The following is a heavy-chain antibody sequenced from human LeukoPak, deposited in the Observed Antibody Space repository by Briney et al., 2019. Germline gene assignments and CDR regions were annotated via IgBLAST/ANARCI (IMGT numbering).Heavy chain of an antibody. CDR2: IYAGDSDT. Sequence: PGESLEISCKASGYYFTSYWIAWVRQMPGKGLEWMGIIYAGDSDTRYSPSFQGQVTMSVDKSLSTAFLQWRSLKASDSAMYYCARRGSGSNGDYDYWGQGTLVTVSS. CDR1: GYYFTSYW. D-gene: IGHD3-10*01. CDR3: ARRGSGSNGDYDY. J-gene: IGHJ4*02. V-gene: IGHV5-51*01.